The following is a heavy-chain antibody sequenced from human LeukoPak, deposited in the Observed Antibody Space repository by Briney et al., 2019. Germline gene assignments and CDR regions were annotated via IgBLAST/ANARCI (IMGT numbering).Heavy chain of an antibody. CDR1: GFPFSSYA. J-gene: IGHJ4*02. CDR3: ARDLYGDYSPFFDY. Sequence: PGGSLRLSCAASGFPFSSYAMNWVRQAPGKGLEWVSSISSASSHTHYADSVKGRFTISRDNAKNSLYLQMNSLRAEDTAVYYCARDLYGDYSPFFDYWGQGTLVTVSS. CDR2: ISSASSHT. V-gene: IGHV3-21*01. D-gene: IGHD4-17*01.